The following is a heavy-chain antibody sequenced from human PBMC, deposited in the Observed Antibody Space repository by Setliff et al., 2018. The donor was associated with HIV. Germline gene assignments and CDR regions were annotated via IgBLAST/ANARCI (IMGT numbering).Heavy chain of an antibody. J-gene: IGHJ4*02. CDR3: ARGIISYDFWSGYYTDFDY. V-gene: IGHV1-24*01. Sequence: ASVKVSCKVSGYTLTELSMHWIRQAPGKGLEWMGGFDPEEGKTIYAQNLQGRITMTDDTSTDTASMELSSLRSDDTAVYYCARGIISYDFWSGYYTDFDYWGQGTLVTRLL. D-gene: IGHD3-3*01. CDR2: FDPEEGKT. CDR1: GYTLTELS.